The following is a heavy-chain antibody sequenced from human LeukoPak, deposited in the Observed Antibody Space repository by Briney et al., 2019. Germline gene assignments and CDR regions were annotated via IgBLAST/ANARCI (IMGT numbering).Heavy chain of an antibody. V-gene: IGHV3-23*01. Sequence: PGGSLRLSCAASGFTFSSYAMSWVRQAPGKGLEWVSAISGSGGSTYYADSVKGRFTISRDTSKSTLHLQMNNLRPEDTAVYFCVKEQGSGYYRTADYWGQGTLVTVSS. CDR1: GFTFSSYA. J-gene: IGHJ4*02. CDR3: VKEQGSGYYRTADY. D-gene: IGHD3-10*01. CDR2: ISGSGGST.